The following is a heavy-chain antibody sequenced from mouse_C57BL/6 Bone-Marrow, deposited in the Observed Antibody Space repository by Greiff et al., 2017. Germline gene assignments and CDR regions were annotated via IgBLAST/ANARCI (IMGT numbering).Heavy chain of an antibody. V-gene: IGHV1-26*01. D-gene: IGHD2-1*01. Sequence: EVQLQQSGPELVKPGASVKISCKASGYTFTDYYMNWVKQSHGKSLEWIGDINPNNGGTSYNQKFKGKATLTVDKSSSTAYMVLRSLTSEDSAVYYCAREGIYYGNYDVEDFDVWGTGTTVTVSS. CDR1: GYTFTDYY. J-gene: IGHJ1*03. CDR2: INPNNGGT. CDR3: AREGIYYGNYDVEDFDV.